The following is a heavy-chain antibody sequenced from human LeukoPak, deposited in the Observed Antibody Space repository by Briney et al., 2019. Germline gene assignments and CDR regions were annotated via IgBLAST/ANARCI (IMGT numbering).Heavy chain of an antibody. CDR3: ARWGGYNYGPPFWYFDL. V-gene: IGHV5-51*01. J-gene: IGHJ2*01. D-gene: IGHD5-18*01. CDR1: GYIFTSYW. CDR2: IYPGDSDT. Sequence: GESLKISCKGSGYIFTSYWIGWVRQMPGKGLEWMGIIYPGDSDTRYSPSFQGQVTISADKSISTAYLQWSSLKASDTAMYYCARWGGYNYGPPFWYFDLWGRGTLVTVSS.